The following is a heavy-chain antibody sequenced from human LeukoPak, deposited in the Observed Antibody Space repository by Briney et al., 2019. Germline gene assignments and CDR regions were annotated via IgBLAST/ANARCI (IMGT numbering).Heavy chain of an antibody. CDR2: IDHVGRS. D-gene: IGHD2-15*01. V-gene: IGHV4-34*01. CDR3: ARPVYCSVTTCTGPLHI. CDR1: GASLNNYY. J-gene: IGHJ3*02. Sequence: SETLTLTCAVYGASLNNYYWAWIRQSPVKGLEWIGEIDHVGRSRYNPSLKSRLTISVDTSKNQFSLRLSSVTAADTALYFCARPVYCSVTTCTGPLHIWGQGTMVTVSS.